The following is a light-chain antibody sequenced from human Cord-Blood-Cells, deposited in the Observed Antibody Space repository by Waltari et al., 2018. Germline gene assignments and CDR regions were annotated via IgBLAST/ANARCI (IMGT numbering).Light chain of an antibody. CDR2: DVR. J-gene: IGLJ3*02. CDR3: SSYARSSTWV. Sequence: QSALTQPASVSGSPGQSITISCTGTSSDVAGSNYVSWYQQHPGKGPKLMIYDVRKRPAGVSNLFAGSKSGTTASLTISGLQAADEADYYSSSYARSSTWVFGGGTKLTVL. CDR1: SSDVAGSNY. V-gene: IGLV2-14*01.